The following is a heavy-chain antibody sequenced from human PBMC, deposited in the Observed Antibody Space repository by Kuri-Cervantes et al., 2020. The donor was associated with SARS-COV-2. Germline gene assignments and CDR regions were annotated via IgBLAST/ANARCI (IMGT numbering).Heavy chain of an antibody. V-gene: IGHV1-18*01. CDR3: ARDVGGSEDR. D-gene: IGHD3-16*01. J-gene: IGHJ5*02. CDR2: ISGSTGNT. CDR1: GYDFLRNS. Sequence: ASVKVSCKTSGYDFLRNSMSWFRQVPGQGLEWMGWISGSTGNTIYTQKFQDRVTITIDTSTNTGYMELRSLTSDDTAVYYCARDVGGSEDRWGPGTLVTVSS.